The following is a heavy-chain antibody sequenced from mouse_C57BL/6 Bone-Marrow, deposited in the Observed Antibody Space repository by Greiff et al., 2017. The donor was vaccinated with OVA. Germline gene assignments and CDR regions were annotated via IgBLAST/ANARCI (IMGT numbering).Heavy chain of an antibody. CDR2: IDPENGDT. V-gene: IGHV14-4*01. D-gene: IGHD4-1*01. J-gene: IGHJ4*01. CDR1: GFNIKDDY. CDR3: TSNWYYAMDY. Sequence: EVQLQQSGAELVRPGASVKLSCTASGFNIKDDYMHWVKQRPEQGLEWIGWIDPENGDTEYASKFQGKATITADTSSNTAYLQLSSLTSEDTAVYYCTSNWYYAMDYWGRGTSVTVSS.